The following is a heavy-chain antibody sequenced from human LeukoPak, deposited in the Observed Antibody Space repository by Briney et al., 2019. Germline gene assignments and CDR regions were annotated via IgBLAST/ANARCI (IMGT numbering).Heavy chain of an antibody. D-gene: IGHD6-6*01. CDR2: IYYSGST. Sequence: PSGTLSLTCTVSGGSISSYYWSWIRQPPGKGLEWIGYIYYSGSTNYNPSLKSRVTISVDTSKNQFSLKLSSVTAADTAVYYCARRGRSIHHYYFDYWGQGTLVTVSS. V-gene: IGHV4-59*08. J-gene: IGHJ4*02. CDR1: GGSISSYY. CDR3: ARRGRSIHHYYFDY.